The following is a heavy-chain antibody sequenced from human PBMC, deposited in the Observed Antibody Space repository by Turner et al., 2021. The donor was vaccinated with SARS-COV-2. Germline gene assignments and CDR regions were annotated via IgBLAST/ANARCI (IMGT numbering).Heavy chain of an antibody. D-gene: IGHD6-13*01. Sequence: VQLVESGGDFVHPGGSLRLSCVGPGFTFSDHWMHWVRQGPGKGLFWVSVISEDGSSASYGGSVRGRFTVSRDNAKNTLYLQMNSLRPDDTGVYYCTRRGIAAAGNDYWGQGTLVTVSS. V-gene: IGHV3-74*01. CDR2: ISEDGSSA. J-gene: IGHJ4*02. CDR1: GFTFSDHW. CDR3: TRRGIAAAGNDY.